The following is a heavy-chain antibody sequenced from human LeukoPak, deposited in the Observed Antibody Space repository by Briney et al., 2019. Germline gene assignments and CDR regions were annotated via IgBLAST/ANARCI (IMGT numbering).Heavy chain of an antibody. J-gene: IGHJ6*02. CDR3: ARDPITSTWSPYYYSLDV. D-gene: IGHD6-13*01. CDR1: GYSVTSYA. Sequence: RASVKVSCNASGYSVTSYAYNWERHAPGQWLECMGWISAYDGGTKYAQDLQGRVTMTTDTSTRTAYMELTRLTSDDTAVYYCARDPITSTWSPYYYSLDVWGQGTTVSVSS. V-gene: IGHV1-18*01. CDR2: ISAYDGGT.